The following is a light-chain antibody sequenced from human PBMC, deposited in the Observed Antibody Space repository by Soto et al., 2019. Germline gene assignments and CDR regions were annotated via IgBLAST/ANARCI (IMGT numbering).Light chain of an antibody. J-gene: IGKJ1*01. CDR2: KAS. V-gene: IGKV1-5*03. CDR3: QQYNSYSPT. CDR1: QSISVW. Sequence: GGRVTITCRASQSISVWLAWYQQKAGKAPNLLIYKASRLESGVPSRFSGSGSETEFTLTISGLQPGDSATYYCQQYNSYSPTFGQGTKVDIK.